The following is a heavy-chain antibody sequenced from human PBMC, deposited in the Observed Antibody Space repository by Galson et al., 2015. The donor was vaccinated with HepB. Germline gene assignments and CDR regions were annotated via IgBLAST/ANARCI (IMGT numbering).Heavy chain of an antibody. CDR3: ARDSGSYSFDY. CDR1: GYTFTSYA. CDR2: INPNSGGT. D-gene: IGHD1-26*01. Sequence: SVKVSCKASGYTFTSYAMHWVRQAPGQGLEWMGWINPNSGGTNYAQKFQGWVTMTRDTSISTAYMELSRLRSDDTAVYYCARDSGSYSFDYWGQGTLVTVSS. V-gene: IGHV1-2*04. J-gene: IGHJ4*02.